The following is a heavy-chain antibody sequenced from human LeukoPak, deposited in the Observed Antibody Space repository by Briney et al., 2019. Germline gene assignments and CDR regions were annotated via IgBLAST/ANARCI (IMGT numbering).Heavy chain of an antibody. V-gene: IGHV4-4*07. CDR3: ATGHGVFDH. CDR2: IVPYGVT. D-gene: IGHD1-14*01. Sequence: PSETLSLTCSVSGGPISLWHRNWIRQTAGKGLEWIGRIVPYGVTYFNPSLKSRVTMSLDTSNNQLSLRLASVTAADTAIYYCATGHGVFDHWGQGTLVTVSS. CDR1: GGPISLWH. J-gene: IGHJ4*02.